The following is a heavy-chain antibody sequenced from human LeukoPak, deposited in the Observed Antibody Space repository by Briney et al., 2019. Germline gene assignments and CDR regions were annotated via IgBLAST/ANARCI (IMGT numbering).Heavy chain of an antibody. CDR2: ISSSSSIM. V-gene: IGHV3-48*01. CDR3: ARDGWL. CDR1: GFTFSKYG. Sequence: PGGSLRLSCAASGFTFSKYGIHWVRQAPGKGLEWVSYISSSSSIMYYADSVKGRFTTSRDNAKNSLYLQMNSLRADDTAVYYCARDGWLRGQGTLVTVSS. J-gene: IGHJ4*02. D-gene: IGHD5-12*01.